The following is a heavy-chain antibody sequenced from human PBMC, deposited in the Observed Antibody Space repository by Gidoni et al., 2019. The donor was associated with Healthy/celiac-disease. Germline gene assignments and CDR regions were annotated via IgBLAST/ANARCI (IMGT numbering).Heavy chain of an antibody. CDR3: ARPRGGDAFDI. V-gene: IGHV3-66*02. D-gene: IGHD3-10*01. Sequence: EVQLVESGGGLVQPGGPLSLPCAAPGFTVSSNYMSWVRQAPGKGLEWVSVIYSGGSTYYADSVKGRFTISRDNSKNTLYLQMNSVRAEDTAVYYCARPRGGDAFDIWGQGTMVTVSS. CDR1: GFTVSSNY. J-gene: IGHJ3*02. CDR2: IYSGGST.